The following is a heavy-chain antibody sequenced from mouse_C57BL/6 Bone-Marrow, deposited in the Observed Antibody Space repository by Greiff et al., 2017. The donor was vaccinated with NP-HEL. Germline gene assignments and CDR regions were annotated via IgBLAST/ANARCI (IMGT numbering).Heavy chain of an antibody. J-gene: IGHJ3*01. CDR3: ARRVYYGNYGFAY. CDR2: ISNGGGST. D-gene: IGHD2-1*01. CDR1: GFTFSDYY. Sequence: EVKLTESGGGLVQPGGSLKLSCAASGFTFSDYYMYWVRQTPEKRLEWVAYISNGGGSTYYPDTVKGRFTISRDNAKNTLYLQMSRLKSEDTAMYYCARRVYYGNYGFAYWGQGTLVTVSA. V-gene: IGHV5-12*01.